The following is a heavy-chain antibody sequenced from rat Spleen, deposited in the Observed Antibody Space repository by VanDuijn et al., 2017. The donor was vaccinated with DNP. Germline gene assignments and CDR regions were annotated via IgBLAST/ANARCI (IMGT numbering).Heavy chain of an antibody. D-gene: IGHD3-2*01. Sequence: EVQLVESGGGLVQPGRSLKLSCAASGLTFSDYSMAWVRQAPKKGLEWVATIVYDGSSSYYGDSVKGRFIISRDNAKSTLYLQMDSLRSEDTATYYCAIDLQTGRAWGQGTSVTVSS. J-gene: IGHJ4*01. V-gene: IGHV5-7*01. CDR3: AIDLQTGRA. CDR1: GLTFSDYS. CDR2: IVYDGSSS.